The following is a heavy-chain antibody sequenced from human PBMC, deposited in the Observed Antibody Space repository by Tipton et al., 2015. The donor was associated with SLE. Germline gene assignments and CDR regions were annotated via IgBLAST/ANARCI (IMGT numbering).Heavy chain of an antibody. CDR3: AREGDSSANFYYYGVNV. V-gene: IGHV4-59*06. CDR1: GGSISSYY. J-gene: IGHJ6*02. Sequence: TLSLTCTVSGGSISSYYWSWIRQHPGKGLEWIGCIYYSGSTDYYDPSLESRVSISIDTSKNEFSLKLSSVTAADTAVYYCAREGDSSANFYYYGVNVWGQGTTVTVSS. D-gene: IGHD5-24*01. CDR2: IYYSGST.